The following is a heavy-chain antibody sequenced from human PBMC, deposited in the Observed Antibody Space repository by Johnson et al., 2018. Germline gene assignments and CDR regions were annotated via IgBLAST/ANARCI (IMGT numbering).Heavy chain of an antibody. CDR3: VREKYYNSDHDAFDI. V-gene: IGHV3-7*01. CDR1: GFSLSRYW. J-gene: IGHJ3*02. Sequence: VQLVQSGGGVVQPGGSLRLSCAASGFSLSRYWMRWVRQAPWKGLEWVANITQDGSARFYGDFVTGRFTISSDTAKNSLVLQMTTLRAEDTAVYYCVREKYYNSDHDAFDIWGQGTMVTVSS. CDR2: ITQDGSAR. D-gene: IGHD2/OR15-2a*01.